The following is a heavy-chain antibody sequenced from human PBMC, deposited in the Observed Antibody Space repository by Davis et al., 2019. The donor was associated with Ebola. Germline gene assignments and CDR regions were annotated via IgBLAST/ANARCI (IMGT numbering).Heavy chain of an antibody. Sequence: GESLKISCAASGFTFSGSAMHWVRQASGKGLEWVGRIRSKANSYATAYAASVKGRFTISRDDSKNTLYLQMNSLRAEDTAVYYCAKDSPCSGGSCYVPSLLHYYYYGMDVWGQGTTVTVSS. CDR1: GFTFSGSA. CDR2: IRSKANSYAT. CDR3: AKDSPCSGGSCYVPSLLHYYYYGMDV. D-gene: IGHD2-15*01. V-gene: IGHV3-73*01. J-gene: IGHJ6*02.